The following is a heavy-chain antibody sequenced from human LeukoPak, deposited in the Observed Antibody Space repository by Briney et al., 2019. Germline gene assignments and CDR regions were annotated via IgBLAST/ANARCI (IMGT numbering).Heavy chain of an antibody. CDR2: IYPGDSDT. Sequence: GESLKISCKGSGYNFSSYWIGWVRQMPGKGLEWMGVIYPGDSDTRYSPSFQGQVTISADKSISSAYLQWSSLKASDTAMYYCARPVRGYSYGYMAFNIWGQGTMVTVSS. J-gene: IGHJ3*02. CDR3: ARPVRGYSYGYMAFNI. D-gene: IGHD5-18*01. V-gene: IGHV5-51*01. CDR1: GYNFSSYW.